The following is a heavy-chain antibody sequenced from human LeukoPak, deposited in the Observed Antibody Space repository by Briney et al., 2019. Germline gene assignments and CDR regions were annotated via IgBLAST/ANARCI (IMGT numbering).Heavy chain of an antibody. V-gene: IGHV3-7*01. J-gene: IGHJ4*02. Sequence: GGSLRLSCAASGFTFSNYWMSWVRQAPGKGLEWVANIKQDGSEEYYVDSVKGRFTISRDNAKNSLYLQMNSLRAEDTAVYYCARRYFDYWGQGTLVTVSS. CDR3: ARRYFDY. CDR1: GFTFSNYW. CDR2: IKQDGSEE.